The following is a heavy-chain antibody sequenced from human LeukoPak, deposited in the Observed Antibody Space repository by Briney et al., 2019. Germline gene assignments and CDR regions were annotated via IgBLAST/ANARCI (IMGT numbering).Heavy chain of an antibody. Sequence: SVKVSCKASGYTFTDYYIHWVRQAPGQGLEWMGWINPNSGSTNYAQNLQGRVSMTRGTSISTAHMELSRLRSDDTAVYCCARDYVDNFDSYGYIALDQWGQGTLVLVSS. D-gene: IGHD3-22*01. J-gene: IGHJ4*02. CDR3: ARDYVDNFDSYGYIALDQ. CDR2: INPNSGST. CDR1: GYTFTDYY. V-gene: IGHV1-2*02.